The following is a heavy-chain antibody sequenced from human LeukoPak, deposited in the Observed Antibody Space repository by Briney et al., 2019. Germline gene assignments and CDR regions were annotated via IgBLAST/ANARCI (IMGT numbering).Heavy chain of an antibody. D-gene: IGHD3-10*01. CDR1: GFTFSSYS. V-gene: IGHV3-21*01. J-gene: IGHJ6*02. CDR3: ARDDSGVTVPYGMDV. Sequence: GESLRLSCAASGFTFSSYSMNWVRQAPGKGLEWVSSISSSSSYIYYADSVKGRFTISRDNAKNSLYLQMNSLRAEDTAVYYCARDDSGVTVPYGMDVWGQGTTVTVSS. CDR2: ISSSSSYI.